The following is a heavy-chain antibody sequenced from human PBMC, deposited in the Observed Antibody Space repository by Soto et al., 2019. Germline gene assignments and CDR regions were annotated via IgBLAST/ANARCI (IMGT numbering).Heavy chain of an antibody. J-gene: IGHJ5*02. CDR3: AREGGSIAADNWFDP. Sequence: EVQLVESGGGLVKPGGSLRLSCAASGFTFSRHSMNWVRQAPGKGLEWVSSISSSSSYIYYADSVKGRFTISRDNAKNSLYLQMNSLRAEDTAVYYCAREGGSIAADNWFDPWGQGTLVTVSS. V-gene: IGHV3-21*01. D-gene: IGHD6-6*01. CDR2: ISSSSSYI. CDR1: GFTFSRHS.